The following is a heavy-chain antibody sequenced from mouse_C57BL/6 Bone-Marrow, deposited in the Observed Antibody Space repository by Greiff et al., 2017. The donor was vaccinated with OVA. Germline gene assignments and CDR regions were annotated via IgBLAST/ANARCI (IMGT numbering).Heavy chain of an antibody. Sequence: EVQLQQSGPELVKPGASVKMSCKASGYTFTDYNMHWVKQSHGQSLEWIGYINPNNGGTSYNQKFKGKATLTVNKSSSTAYMELRSLTSEDSAVYYGARGVYDYFFLWYFDVWGTGTTVTVSS. CDR1: GYTFTDYN. D-gene: IGHD2-4*01. CDR3: ARGVYDYFFLWYFDV. V-gene: IGHV1-22*01. CDR2: INPNNGGT. J-gene: IGHJ1*03.